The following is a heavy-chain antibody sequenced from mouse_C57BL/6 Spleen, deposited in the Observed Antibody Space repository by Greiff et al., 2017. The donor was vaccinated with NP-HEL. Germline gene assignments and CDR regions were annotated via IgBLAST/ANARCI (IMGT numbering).Heavy chain of an antibody. J-gene: IGHJ2*01. V-gene: IGHV5-6*01. Sequence: EVKLQESGGDLVKPGGSLKLSCAASGFTFSSYGMSWVRQTPDKRLEWVATISSGGSYTYYPDSVKGRFTISRDNAKNTLYLQMSSLKSEDTAMYYCARQGVDYWGQGTTLTVSS. CDR3: ARQGVDY. CDR2: ISSGGSYT. CDR1: GFTFSSYG.